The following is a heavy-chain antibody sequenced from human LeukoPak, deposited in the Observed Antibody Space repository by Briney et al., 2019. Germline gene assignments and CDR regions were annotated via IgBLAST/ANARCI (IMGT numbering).Heavy chain of an antibody. D-gene: IGHD3-10*01. V-gene: IGHV1-18*01. J-gene: IGHJ4*02. CDR2: ISAYNGNT. CDR1: GYTFTSFG. CDR3: ARGAHYYGSGSYDY. Sequence: ASVKASCKASGYTFTSFGISWVRQAAGQGLEWMGWISAYNGNTNYAQKLQGRVTMTTDTSTSTAYMELRSLRSDDTAVYYCARGAHYYGSGSYDYWGQGTLVTVSS.